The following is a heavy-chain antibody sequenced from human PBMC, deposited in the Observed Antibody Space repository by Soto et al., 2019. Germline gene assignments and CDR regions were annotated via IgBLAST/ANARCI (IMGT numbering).Heavy chain of an antibody. Sequence: PSETMSLTCTVSGGSICSGGYYWSWIRQHPGKGLEWIGYIYYSGSTYYNPSLKSRVTISVDTSKNQFSLKLSSVTAADTAVYYCARDQEEVLDAFDIWGQGTMVTVSS. CDR1: GGSICSGGYY. V-gene: IGHV4-31*03. CDR2: IYYSGST. D-gene: IGHD3-10*01. CDR3: ARDQEEVLDAFDI. J-gene: IGHJ3*02.